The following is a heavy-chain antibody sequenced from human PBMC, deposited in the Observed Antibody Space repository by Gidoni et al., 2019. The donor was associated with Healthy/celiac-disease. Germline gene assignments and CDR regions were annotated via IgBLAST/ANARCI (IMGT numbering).Heavy chain of an antibody. J-gene: IGHJ5*02. CDR1: GSSISSGYY. V-gene: IGHV4-38-2*02. D-gene: IGHD1-26*01. Sequence: QVQLQESGPGLVKPSETLSLTCTVPGSSISSGYYWGWLRQPPGKGLEWIGSIYHSGSTYYNPSLKSRVTISVDTSKNQFSRKLSSVTAADTAVYYCARDAVGATTYWFDPWGQGTLVTVSS. CDR2: IYHSGST. CDR3: ARDAVGATTYWFDP.